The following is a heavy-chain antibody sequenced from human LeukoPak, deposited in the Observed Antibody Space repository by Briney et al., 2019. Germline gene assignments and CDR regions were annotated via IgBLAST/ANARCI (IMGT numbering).Heavy chain of an antibody. Sequence: PGGSLRLSCAASGFTVGSNYMSWVRQAPGKGLEWVSVIYSGGSTYYADSVKGRFTISGDNSKNTLYLQMNSLRAEGTAVYYCAVILTDDAFDIWGQGTMVTVSS. D-gene: IGHD3-9*01. V-gene: IGHV3-53*01. CDR3: AVILTDDAFDI. CDR2: IYSGGST. J-gene: IGHJ3*02. CDR1: GFTVGSNY.